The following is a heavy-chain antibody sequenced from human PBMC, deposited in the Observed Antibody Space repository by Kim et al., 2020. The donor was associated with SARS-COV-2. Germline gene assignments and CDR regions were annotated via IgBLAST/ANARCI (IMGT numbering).Heavy chain of an antibody. V-gene: IGHV3-23*01. D-gene: IGHD4-17*01. CDR3: AKEGYGDYDY. J-gene: IGHJ4*02. CDR2: ST. Sequence: STYYADTVKGRFTISRDKSKNTLYLQMNSLRAEDTAVYYCAKEGYGDYDYWGQGTLVTVSS.